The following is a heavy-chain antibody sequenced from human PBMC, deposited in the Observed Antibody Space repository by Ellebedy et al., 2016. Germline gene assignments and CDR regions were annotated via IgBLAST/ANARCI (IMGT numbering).Heavy chain of an antibody. CDR3: AKEQGVNPPTATGGVDY. J-gene: IGHJ4*02. Sequence: GESLKISXAASRFTFSTYAMTWVRQAPGKGLEWVSTISDTGGSTYYADSVKGRFTISRDNSKNTLYLQMNSLRAEDTAVYYCAKEQGVNPPTATGGVDYWGQGTLVIVSS. CDR2: ISDTGGST. D-gene: IGHD2-15*01. V-gene: IGHV3-23*01. CDR1: RFTFSTYA.